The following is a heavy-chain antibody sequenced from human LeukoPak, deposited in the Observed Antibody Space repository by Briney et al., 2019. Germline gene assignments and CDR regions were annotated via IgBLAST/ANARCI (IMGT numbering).Heavy chain of an antibody. J-gene: IGHJ6*02. Sequence: GGSLRLSCAASGFTFSSYGMHWVRQAPGKGLEWEAVIWYDGSNKYYADSVKGRFTISRDNSKNTLYLQMNSLRAEDTAVYYCARDITLSQVVVIHYYYGMDVWGQGTTVTVSS. D-gene: IGHD3-22*01. CDR3: ARDITLSQVVVIHYYYGMDV. V-gene: IGHV3-33*01. CDR1: GFTFSSYG. CDR2: IWYDGSNK.